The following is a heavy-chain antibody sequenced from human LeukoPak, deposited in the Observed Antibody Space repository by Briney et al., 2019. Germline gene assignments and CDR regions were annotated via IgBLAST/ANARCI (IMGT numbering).Heavy chain of an antibody. J-gene: IGHJ3*02. CDR2: IYSGAST. D-gene: IGHD2-2*01. V-gene: IGHV3-53*01. CDR1: GFIVSANH. CDR3: AKDGNQLLFGGLGAFDI. Sequence: PGGSLRLSCAASGFIVSANHMSWVRQAPGKGLEWVSVIYSGASTDYADSVKGRFTISRDNSKNTLHLQMNSLRAEDTAVYYCAKDGNQLLFGGLGAFDIWGQGTMVTVSS.